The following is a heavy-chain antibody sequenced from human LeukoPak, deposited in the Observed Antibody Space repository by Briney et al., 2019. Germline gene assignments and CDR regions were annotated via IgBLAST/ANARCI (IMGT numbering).Heavy chain of an antibody. D-gene: IGHD4-17*01. CDR2: IYYSGST. Sequence: SETLSLTCTVSGGSISSSSYYWGWIRQPPGKGLEWIGSIYYSGSTYYNPSPKSRVTISVDTSKNQFSLKLRSVTAADTAVYYCARDRPPTYGDYAWDFDSWGQGTLVTVSS. V-gene: IGHV4-39*07. CDR3: ARDRPPTYGDYAWDFDS. CDR1: GGSISSSSYY. J-gene: IGHJ4*02.